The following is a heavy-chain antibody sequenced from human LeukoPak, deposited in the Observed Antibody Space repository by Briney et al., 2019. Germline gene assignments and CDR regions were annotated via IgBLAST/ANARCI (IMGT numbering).Heavy chain of an antibody. J-gene: IGHJ4*02. CDR3: ARDAGGWFGELLPYYFDY. CDR1: GYTFTSYY. D-gene: IGHD3-10*01. Sequence: ASVKVSCKASGYTFTSYYMHWVRQAPGQGLEWMGIINPSGGSTSYAQKFQGRVTMTRDMSTSTVYMELSSLRSEDTAVYYCARDAGGWFGELLPYYFDYWGQGTLVTVSS. CDR2: INPSGGST. V-gene: IGHV1-46*01.